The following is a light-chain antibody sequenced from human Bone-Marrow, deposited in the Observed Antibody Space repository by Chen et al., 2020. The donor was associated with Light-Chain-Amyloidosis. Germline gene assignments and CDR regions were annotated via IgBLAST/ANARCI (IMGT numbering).Light chain of an antibody. V-gene: IGLV10-54*04. CDR3: SAWDSSLSERV. CDR2: RNN. CDR1: SNNVGNQG. J-gene: IGLJ2*01. Sequence: QAGLTQPPSVSKDLRQTATLTCTGNSNNVGNQGAAWLQQHQGHPPKLLSYRNNNRPSGISERFSASRSGNTASLTITGLQPEDEADYYCSAWDSSLSERVFGGGTKLTVL.